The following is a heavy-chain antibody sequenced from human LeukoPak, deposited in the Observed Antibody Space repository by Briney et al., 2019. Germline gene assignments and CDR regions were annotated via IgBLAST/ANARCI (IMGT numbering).Heavy chain of an antibody. D-gene: IGHD2/OR15-2a*01. CDR2: INPNSGGT. Sequence: ASVKVSCKASGYTFTGYYMHWVRQAPGQGLEWMGWINPNSGGTNYAQKFQGRVTMTRDTSISTAYMELTRLTSDDTAVYYCAREGNGLLSKDFDYWGQGTLVTVSS. J-gene: IGHJ4*02. CDR3: AREGNGLLSKDFDY. CDR1: GYTFTGYY. V-gene: IGHV1-2*02.